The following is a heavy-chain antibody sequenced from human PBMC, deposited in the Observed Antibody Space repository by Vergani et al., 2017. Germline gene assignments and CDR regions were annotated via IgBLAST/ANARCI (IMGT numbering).Heavy chain of an antibody. CDR2: IWYDGSNK. D-gene: IGHD6-13*01. CDR3: ASAVIAAAGTGGDY. J-gene: IGHJ4*02. V-gene: IGHV3-33*01. Sequence: QVQLVESGGGVVQPGRSLRLSCAASGFTFSSYGMHWVRQAPGKGLEWVAVIWYDGSNKYYADSVKGRFTISRDNSKNTLYLQMNSLRAEDTAVYYCASAVIAAAGTGGDYWGQGTLVTVSS. CDR1: GFTFSSYG.